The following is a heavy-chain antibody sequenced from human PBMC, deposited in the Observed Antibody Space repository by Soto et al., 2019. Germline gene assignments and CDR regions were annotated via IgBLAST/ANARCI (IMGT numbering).Heavy chain of an antibody. CDR3: ALRQYCSRTDCFLASFDP. V-gene: IGHV2-26*01. CDR2: IFSNDDK. J-gene: IGHJ5*02. D-gene: IGHD2-2*01. Sequence: SGPTLVNPTAPLPLTCPVSGLSLSNAKLGVSWIRQHPGKALEWLAHIFSNDDKSYSTSLDRRLTISKYTSKSQVVLTMTNLDPVDSGTYYCALRQYCSRTDCFLASFDPWGQGTLVTVSS. CDR1: GLSLSNAKLG.